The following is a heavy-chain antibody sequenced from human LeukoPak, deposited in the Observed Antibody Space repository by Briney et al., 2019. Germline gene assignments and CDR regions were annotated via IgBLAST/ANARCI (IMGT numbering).Heavy chain of an antibody. V-gene: IGHV1-18*01. Sequence: ASVKVSCKASGYRFTSYGISWVRQAPGQGLEWMGWISGYNGNTNYAQKLQGRVTMTTDTSTSTAYMELRSLRSDDTAVYYCAKDHPFDYYYATSGYFLYWGQGTLVTVSS. D-gene: IGHD3-22*01. CDR2: ISGYNGNT. CDR1: GYRFTSYG. CDR3: AKDHPFDYYYATSGYFLY. J-gene: IGHJ4*02.